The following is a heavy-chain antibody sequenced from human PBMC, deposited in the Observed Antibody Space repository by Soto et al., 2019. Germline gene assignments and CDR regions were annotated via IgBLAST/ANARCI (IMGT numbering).Heavy chain of an antibody. CDR3: DKGLNIDYNSAWFYFDY. CDR1: GGSISSSD. CDR2: IYYSGST. J-gene: IGHJ4*02. V-gene: IGHV4-59*01. D-gene: IGHD6-19*01. Sequence: SETLCLTCTVSGGSISSSDWSWIRQPPGKGLEWIGYIYYSGSTNYNPSLKGRFTISRDNAKNSLYLQMNSLRVEDTALYYCDKGLNIDYNSAWFYFDYWGQGTVVTVSS.